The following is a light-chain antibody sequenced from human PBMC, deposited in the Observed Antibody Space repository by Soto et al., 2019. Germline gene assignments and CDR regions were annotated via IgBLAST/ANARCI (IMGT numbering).Light chain of an antibody. CDR2: AAS. Sequence: DIQMTQSPSSLSASVGDRVTITCRASQGISNHLTWFQQKPGKAPKSLIYAASSLESGVPSRFRGSGSGTEFPLSTSRLRREDFAVYNFQKYNTYPLTFGGGTGWTSN. CDR1: QGISNH. CDR3: QKYNTYPLT. V-gene: IGKV1-16*01. J-gene: IGKJ4*01.